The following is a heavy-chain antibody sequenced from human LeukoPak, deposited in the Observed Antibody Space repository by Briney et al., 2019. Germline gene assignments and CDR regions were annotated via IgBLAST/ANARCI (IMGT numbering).Heavy chain of an antibody. CDR3: VSFYETY. D-gene: IGHD2-2*01. CDR2: IKSDGSWT. CDR1: GNYW. Sequence: GGSLRLSCAASGNYWMRWVRQAPGKGLVWVSHIKSDGSWTSYADSVKGRFTISKGNAKNTVYLQMNNLRAEDTAVYYCVSFYETYWGRGTLVTVSS. J-gene: IGHJ4*02. V-gene: IGHV3-74*01.